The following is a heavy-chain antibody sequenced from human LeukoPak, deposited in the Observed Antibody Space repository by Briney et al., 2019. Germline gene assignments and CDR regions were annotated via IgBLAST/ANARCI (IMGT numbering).Heavy chain of an antibody. CDR2: IKKDGTEK. Sequence: GGSLRLSCEASGFTFSDYWMTWVRQAPGKGLEWVATIKKDGTEKYYVDSVKGPFTISRDNSKNTLWLQMNSVRTEDTAVYYCAKDNPIEEVPGLGPGQWGQGTLVTVSS. J-gene: IGHJ4*02. CDR3: AKDNPIEEVPGLGPGQ. D-gene: IGHD2-2*01. V-gene: IGHV3-7*01. CDR1: GFTFSDYW.